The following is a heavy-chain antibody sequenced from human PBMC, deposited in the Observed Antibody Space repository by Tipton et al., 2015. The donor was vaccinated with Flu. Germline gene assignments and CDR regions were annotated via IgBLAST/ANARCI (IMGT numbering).Heavy chain of an antibody. V-gene: IGHV4-38-2*02. J-gene: IGHJ3*02. CDR3: ARALDSGAFDI. D-gene: IGHD1-1*01. Sequence: LRLSCTVSGYSISSGYYWGWIRQPPGKGLEWIGSICHSGSTYYNPSLKSRVTISVDTSKNQFSLKLSSVTAADTAVYYCARALDSGAFDIWGQGTMVTVSS. CDR2: ICHSGST. CDR1: GYSISSGYY.